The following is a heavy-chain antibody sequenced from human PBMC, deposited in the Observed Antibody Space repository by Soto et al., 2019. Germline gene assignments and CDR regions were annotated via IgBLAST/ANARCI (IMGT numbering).Heavy chain of an antibody. V-gene: IGHV4-31*03. CDR2: IYYSGST. CDR1: GGSISSGGYY. Sequence: NLSETLSLTCTVSGGSISSGGYYWSWIRQHPGKGLEWIGYIYYSGSTYYNPSLKSRVTISVDTSKNQFSLKLSSVTAADTAVYYCARGHYYDSSGYYYFFDYWGQGTLVTVSS. D-gene: IGHD3-22*01. J-gene: IGHJ4*02. CDR3: ARGHYYDSSGYYYFFDY.